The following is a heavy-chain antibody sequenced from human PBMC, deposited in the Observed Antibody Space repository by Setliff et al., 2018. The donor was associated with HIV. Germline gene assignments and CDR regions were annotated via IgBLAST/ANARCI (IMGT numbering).Heavy chain of an antibody. CDR3: ARKKWAYDVTGYYYLYFYYYMDV. V-gene: IGHV3-33*01. Sequence: LRLSCAASGFTFRSFGMHWVRQVPGKGLEWVAVIWYDGINKNYADSVGGRFTISRDNAMNSLYLQMNSLRAEDTAVYYCARKKWAYDVTGYYYLYFYYYMDVWGKGTTVTVSS. J-gene: IGHJ6*03. CDR2: IWYDGINK. CDR1: GFTFRSFG. D-gene: IGHD3-22*01.